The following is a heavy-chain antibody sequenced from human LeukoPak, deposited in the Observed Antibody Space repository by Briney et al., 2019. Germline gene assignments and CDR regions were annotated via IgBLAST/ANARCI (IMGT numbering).Heavy chain of an antibody. Sequence: GGSLRLSCVASGFTFSNYWMTWVRQAPGKGLEWVANIKQDGSEKHYVDSVKGRFTISRDNAENSLFLQMNSLRAEDTAVFYCARGTSTWYLTYWGQGTLVTVSS. J-gene: IGHJ4*02. CDR1: GFTFSNYW. D-gene: IGHD6-13*01. CDR3: ARGTSTWYLTY. V-gene: IGHV3-7*04. CDR2: IKQDGSEK.